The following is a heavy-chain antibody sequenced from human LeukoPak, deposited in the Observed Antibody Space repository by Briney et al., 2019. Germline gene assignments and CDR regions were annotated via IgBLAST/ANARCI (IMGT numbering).Heavy chain of an antibody. CDR1: GGSITGYY. V-gene: IGHV4-59*08. J-gene: IGHJ4*02. Sequence: TSETLSLTCTVSGGSITGYYWSWIRQPPGKGLEWIGYIYYSGSTNYNPSLKSRVTISVDTSKNQFSLKLRSVTAADTAVYFCARHIAAGTPGFDFWGQGTLVTVSS. CDR3: ARHIAAGTPGFDF. CDR2: IYYSGST. D-gene: IGHD6-13*01.